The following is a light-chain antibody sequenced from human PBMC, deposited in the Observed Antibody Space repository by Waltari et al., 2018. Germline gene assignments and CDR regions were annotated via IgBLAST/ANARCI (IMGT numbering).Light chain of an antibody. V-gene: IGLV3-10*01. CDR2: EDS. J-gene: IGLJ3*02. Sequence: SYELTQPPSVSVSPGQTARITCSGDALPQKYAYWYQQKSGQAPVLVIYEDSKRPSGIPERFSGSSSGTMATLTISGAQVEDEADYYCYSTDSSGNRWVFGGGTKLTVL. CDR1: ALPQKY. CDR3: YSTDSSGNRWV.